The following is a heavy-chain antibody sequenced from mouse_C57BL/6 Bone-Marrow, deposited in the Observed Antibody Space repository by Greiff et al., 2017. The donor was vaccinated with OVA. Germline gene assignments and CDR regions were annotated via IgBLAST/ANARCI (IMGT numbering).Heavy chain of an antibody. CDR3: ADYDLSMDY. D-gene: IGHD2-4*01. V-gene: IGHV5-4*03. CDR1: GFTFSSYA. CDR2: ISDGGSYT. Sequence: EVKLVESGGGLVKPGGSLKLSCAASGFTFSSYAMSWVRQTPEKRLEWVATISDGGSYTYYPDNVKGRFTISRDNAKNNLYLQMSHLKSEDTAMYYCADYDLSMDYWGQGTSVTVSS. J-gene: IGHJ4*01.